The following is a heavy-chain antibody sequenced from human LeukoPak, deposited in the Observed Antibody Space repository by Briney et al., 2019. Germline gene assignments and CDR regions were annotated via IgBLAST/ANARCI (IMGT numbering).Heavy chain of an antibody. V-gene: IGHV1-2*02. CDR1: GYTFTGYY. Sequence: ASVKVSCKASGYTFTGYYMHWVRQAPGQGLEWMGWINPNSGGTNYAQKFQGRVTMTRDTSISTAYMELSRLRSDDTAVYYCARAVYDSSGYYHDYWGQGTLVTVSS. CDR2: INPNSGGT. J-gene: IGHJ4*02. CDR3: ARAVYDSSGYYHDY. D-gene: IGHD3-22*01.